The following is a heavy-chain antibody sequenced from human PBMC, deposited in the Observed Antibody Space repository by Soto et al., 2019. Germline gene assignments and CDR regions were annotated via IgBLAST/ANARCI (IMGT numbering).Heavy chain of an antibody. CDR2: ISGSGGST. V-gene: IGHV3-23*01. J-gene: IGHJ6*02. CDR3: ARDLRHSRLPGLDV. D-gene: IGHD2-15*01. Sequence: EVQLLESGGGLVQPGGSLRLSCAASGLTFTSYAMTWVRQAPGKGLEWVSAISGSGGSTYYADSVKGRFTISRDNSKNTLYLQMNGLRSEDTAVYYCARDLRHSRLPGLDVWGQGTTVTVSS. CDR1: GLTFTSYA.